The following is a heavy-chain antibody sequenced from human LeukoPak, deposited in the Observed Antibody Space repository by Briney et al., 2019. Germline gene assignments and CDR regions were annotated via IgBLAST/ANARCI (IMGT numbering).Heavy chain of an antibody. V-gene: IGHV3-23*01. CDR1: GFTFSSYA. CDR3: AKTASGSYYGYYFDY. J-gene: IGHJ4*02. Sequence: GGSLRLSCAASGFTFSSYAMSWVRLAPGKGLEWVSAISGSGGSTYYADSVKGRFTISRDNSKNTLYLQMNSLRAEDTAVYYCAKTASGSYYGYYFDYWGQGTLVTVSS. D-gene: IGHD1-26*01. CDR2: ISGSGGST.